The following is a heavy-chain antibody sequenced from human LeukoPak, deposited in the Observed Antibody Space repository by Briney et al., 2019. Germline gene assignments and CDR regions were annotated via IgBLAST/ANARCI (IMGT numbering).Heavy chain of an antibody. V-gene: IGHV3-48*03. D-gene: IGHD4/OR15-4a*01. CDR3: ARDYYSDYGD. Sequence: PGXXLRLSCAASGFTFSSYEMNWVRQAPGKGLEWVSYISSSGSTIYYADSVKGRFTISRDNAKNSLYLQMNSLRAEDTAVYYCARDYYSDYGDWGQGTLVTVSS. CDR1: GFTFSSYE. CDR2: ISSSGSTI. J-gene: IGHJ4*02.